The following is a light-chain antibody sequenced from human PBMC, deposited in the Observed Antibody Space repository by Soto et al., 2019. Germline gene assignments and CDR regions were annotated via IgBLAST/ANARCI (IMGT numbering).Light chain of an antibody. Sequence: EIVMTQSPATLSVSPGERVTLSCRASQTVHSKLAWYQQRPGQAPRLLIYDTSTRATGIAARFSGSGSGADFTLTFSSLQSEDFAVYYCKQYDSWLTFGGGPKVDTK. V-gene: IGKV3-15*01. CDR2: DTS. J-gene: IGKJ4*01. CDR1: QTVHSK. CDR3: KQYDSWLT.